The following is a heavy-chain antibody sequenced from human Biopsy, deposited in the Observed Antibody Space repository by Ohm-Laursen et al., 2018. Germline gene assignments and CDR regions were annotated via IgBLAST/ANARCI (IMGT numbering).Heavy chain of an antibody. CDR2: INGSGGST. D-gene: IGHD3-3*01. CDR3: ARDLYDFCGGCPFDP. Sequence: SLRLSCTASGFSFSDYHMRWIRHAPGKGLECVSVINGSGGSTYYADPVKGRFTISRDNSKNTLYLQMNSLRAEDTAMYYCARDLYDFCGGCPFDPWGQGTLVTAS. V-gene: IGHV3-23*01. J-gene: IGHJ5*02. CDR1: GFSFSDYH.